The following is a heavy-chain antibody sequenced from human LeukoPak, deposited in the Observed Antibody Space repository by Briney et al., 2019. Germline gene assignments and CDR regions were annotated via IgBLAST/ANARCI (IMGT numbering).Heavy chain of an antibody. D-gene: IGHD4-17*01. J-gene: IGHJ4*02. CDR1: GFTFSSYA. CDR3: ARKHDYGDYGFDY. Sequence: GGSLRLSCAASGFTFSSYAMSWVRQAPGKGLEWVAVIWYDGSNKYYADSVKGRFTISRDNSRNTLYLQMNSLRAEDTAVYYCARKHDYGDYGFDYWGQGTLVTVSS. V-gene: IGHV3-33*08. CDR2: IWYDGSNK.